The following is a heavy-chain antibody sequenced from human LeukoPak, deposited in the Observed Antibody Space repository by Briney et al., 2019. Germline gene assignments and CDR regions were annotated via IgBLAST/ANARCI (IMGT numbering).Heavy chain of an antibody. Sequence: SETLSLTCTVSGGSISSSSYYWGWIRQPPGKGLEWIGSIYYSGSTYYNPSLKSRVTISADTSKNQFSLKLSSVTAADTAVYYCVSLYYYDSSGYPRSFDWGQGTLVTVSS. CDR3: VSLYYYDSSGYPRSFD. CDR1: GGSISSSSYY. V-gene: IGHV4-39*01. CDR2: IYYSGST. D-gene: IGHD3-22*01. J-gene: IGHJ4*02.